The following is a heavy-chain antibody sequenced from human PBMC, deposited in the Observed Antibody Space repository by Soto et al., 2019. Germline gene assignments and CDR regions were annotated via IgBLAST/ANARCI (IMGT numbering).Heavy chain of an antibody. CDR2: IYYSGPT. J-gene: IGHJ4*02. CDR3: ARGDMAVPGGDS. D-gene: IGHD6-19*01. CDR1: GGSISSGTYH. V-gene: IGHV4-31*03. Sequence: QVQLQESGPGLVKPSQTLSLTCTVSGGSISSGTYHWSWIRQRPGEGLEWIGYIYYSGPTYFNPSRKSRASISVDMSKNQFSLKMTSVTDADTAVYYCARGDMAVPGGDSWGQGTLVTVSS.